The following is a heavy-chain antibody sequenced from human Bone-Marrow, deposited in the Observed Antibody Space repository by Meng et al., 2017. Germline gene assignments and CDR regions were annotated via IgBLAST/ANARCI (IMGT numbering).Heavy chain of an antibody. CDR3: ARDYGGNSGRFDP. J-gene: IGHJ5*02. CDR2: LNPRTGNT. CDR1: GYIFTNYE. V-gene: IGHV1-8*01. Sequence: VQLVQSGGDVRKPGASVRVTFNASGYIFTNYELNWVRQAAGQGPEWMGWLNPRTGNTGYAQKFQGRVTLTRDTSRSTAYMELSSLTSDDTAIYYCARDYGGNSGRFDPWGQGTLVTVSS. D-gene: IGHD4-23*01.